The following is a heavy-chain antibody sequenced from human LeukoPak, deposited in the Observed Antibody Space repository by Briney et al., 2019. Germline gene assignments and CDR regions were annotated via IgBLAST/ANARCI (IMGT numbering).Heavy chain of an antibody. CDR3: ARGALYYYDSSGYPH. J-gene: IGHJ4*02. CDR2: ISSSNSTI. CDR1: GFTFSSYS. D-gene: IGHD3-22*01. V-gene: IGHV3-48*04. Sequence: GGSLRLSCAASGFTFSSYSMNWVRQAPGKGLEWVSYISSSNSTIYYADSVKGRFTISRDNAKNSLYLQMNSLRAEDTAVYYCARGALYYYDSSGYPHWGQGTLVTVSS.